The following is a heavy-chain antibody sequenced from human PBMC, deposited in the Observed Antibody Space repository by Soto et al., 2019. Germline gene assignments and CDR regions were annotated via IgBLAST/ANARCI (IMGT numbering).Heavy chain of an antibody. CDR3: ARGGSSDWPFDS. Sequence: ASVKVSCKASGFTFPTYAIHWVRQAPGQRLEWMGWINADNGHTKYSQNFQDRVTITRDTSASTAYMELYSLTSEDTAVYYCARGGSSDWPFDSWGQGSLVTVSS. D-gene: IGHD6-19*01. CDR2: INADNGHT. V-gene: IGHV1-3*01. CDR1: GFTFPTYA. J-gene: IGHJ4*02.